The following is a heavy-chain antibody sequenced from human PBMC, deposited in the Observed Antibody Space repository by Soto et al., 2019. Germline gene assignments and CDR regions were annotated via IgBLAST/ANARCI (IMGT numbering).Heavy chain of an antibody. V-gene: IGHV1-24*01. Sequence: ASVKVSCKVSGYTLTELSMHWVRQAPGKGLEWMGGFDPEDGETIYAQKFQGRVTMAEDTSTDTAYMELSSLRSEDTAVYYCATPRTTGTTVAVYDYWGQGTLVTVSS. J-gene: IGHJ4*02. CDR3: ATPRTTGTTVAVYDY. D-gene: IGHD1-1*01. CDR1: GYTLTELS. CDR2: FDPEDGET.